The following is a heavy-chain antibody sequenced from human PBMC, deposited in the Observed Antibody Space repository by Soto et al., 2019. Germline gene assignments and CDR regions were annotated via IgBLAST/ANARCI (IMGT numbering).Heavy chain of an antibody. D-gene: IGHD3-10*01. J-gene: IGHJ3*02. CDR2: IIPIFGTA. CDR1: GGTFSSYA. CDR3: ARAKSITMVRGLYDAFDI. V-gene: IGHV1-69*01. Sequence: QVQLVQSGAEVKKPGSSVKVSCKASGGTFSSYAISWVRQAPGQGLEWMGGIIPIFGTANYAQKFQGRVTITADESTSTAYIELSSLRSEDTAVYYCARAKSITMVRGLYDAFDIWGQGTMVTVSS.